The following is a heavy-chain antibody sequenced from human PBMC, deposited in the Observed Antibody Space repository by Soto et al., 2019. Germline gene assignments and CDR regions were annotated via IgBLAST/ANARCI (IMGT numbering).Heavy chain of an antibody. V-gene: IGHV1-8*01. CDR3: ARDLEDSSGWECDP. D-gene: IGHD6-19*01. CDR1: GYTFTSYD. CDR2: MNPNSGNT. J-gene: IGHJ5*02. Sequence: ASVKFSCKSSGYTFTSYDINWVRQATGQGLEWMGWMNPNSGNTGYAQKFQGRVTMTRNTSISTAYMELSSLRSEDTAVYYCARDLEDSSGWECDPWCQGTRGTVSA.